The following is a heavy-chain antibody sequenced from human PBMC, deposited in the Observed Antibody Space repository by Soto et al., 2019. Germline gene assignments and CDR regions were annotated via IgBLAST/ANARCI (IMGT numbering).Heavy chain of an antibody. V-gene: IGHV3-48*02. J-gene: IGHJ4*02. D-gene: IGHD3-3*01. CDR2: MRRSSSTI. CDR3: PSPSSDFLLFAI. Sequence: EVQLVESGGGLVQPGGSLRLSCAASGFTFSSYSMNWVRQAPGKGLEWVSYMRRSSSTIYYADSVQVRFTISRDNAKTSLYLPMTSLRDEDTAGYYCPSPSSDFLLFAIWGPGTLVTVAS. CDR1: GFTFSSYS.